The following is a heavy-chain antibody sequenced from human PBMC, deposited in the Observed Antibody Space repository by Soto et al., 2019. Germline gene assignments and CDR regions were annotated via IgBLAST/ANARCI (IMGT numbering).Heavy chain of an antibody. CDR1: GGTFSSYA. V-gene: IGHV1-69*13. CDR3: ASSRTSITMIVVVPRDFDY. D-gene: IGHD3-22*01. Sequence: SVKVSCKASGGTFSSYAISWVRQAPGQGLEWMGGIIPIFGTANYAQKFQGRVTITADESTSTAYMELSSLRSEDTAVYYCASSRTSITMIVVVPRDFDYWGQGTLVTVSS. J-gene: IGHJ4*02. CDR2: IIPIFGTA.